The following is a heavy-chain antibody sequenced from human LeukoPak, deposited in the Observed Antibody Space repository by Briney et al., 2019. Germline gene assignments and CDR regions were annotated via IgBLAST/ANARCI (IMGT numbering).Heavy chain of an antibody. CDR2: IYPGDSDT. CDR3: ARRAQLDYGDYARYYFDY. D-gene: IGHD4-17*01. J-gene: IGHJ4*02. CDR1: GYSFTTYW. Sequence: GESLQISCKGSGYSFTTYWIGWVRQVPGKGLEWMGIIYPGDSDTRYSPSFQGQVTISADKSISTAYLQWSSLKASDTAMYYCARRAQLDYGDYARYYFDYWGQGTLVTVSS. V-gene: IGHV5-51*01.